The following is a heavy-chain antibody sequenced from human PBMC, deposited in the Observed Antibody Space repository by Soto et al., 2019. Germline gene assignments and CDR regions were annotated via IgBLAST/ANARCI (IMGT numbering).Heavy chain of an antibody. CDR3: ARDPYNPRTVVVPAAMGGEAYYFDD. V-gene: IGHV3-11*01. Sequence: QVQLVESGGGLVKPGGSLRLSCAASGFTFSDYYMSWIRQAPGKGLEWVSYISSSGSTIYYADSVKGRFTIARDNAKNSLYLQMNTLRAEDTAVYYCARDPYNPRTVVVPAAMGGEAYYFDDWGQGTLVTVSS. D-gene: IGHD2-2*01. CDR2: ISSSGSTI. CDR1: GFTFSDYY. J-gene: IGHJ4*02.